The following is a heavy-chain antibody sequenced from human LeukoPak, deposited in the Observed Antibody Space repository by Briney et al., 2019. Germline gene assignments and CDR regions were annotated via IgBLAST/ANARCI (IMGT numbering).Heavy chain of an antibody. V-gene: IGHV4-61*08. Sequence: PSETLPLTCAVSGGSISSGGFSWSWIRQSPGKGLELIGYIDYSWGTNYNPSLKGRVTISIDMSKNQLSLKLRSVTAADTAVYYCATGRYYDNVWGSYRPSFDFWGQGTLATVSS. D-gene: IGHD3-16*02. J-gene: IGHJ4*02. CDR1: GGSISSGGFS. CDR3: ATGRYYDNVWGSYRPSFDF. CDR2: IDYSWGT.